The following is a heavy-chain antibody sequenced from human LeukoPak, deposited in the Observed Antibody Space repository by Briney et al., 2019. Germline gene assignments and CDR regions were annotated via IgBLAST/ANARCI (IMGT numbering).Heavy chain of an antibody. J-gene: IGHJ5*02. V-gene: IGHV3-53*01. D-gene: IGHD6-13*01. CDR1: GFTVSSNY. CDR2: VYSGGST. CDR3: ARVVVAAAGTFDP. Sequence: GGSLRLSCAASGFTVSSNYMSWVRQAPGKGLEWVSVVYSGGSTYYADSVKGRFTISRDNSKNTLYLQMNSLRAEDTAVYYCARVVVAAAGTFDPWGQGTLVTVSS.